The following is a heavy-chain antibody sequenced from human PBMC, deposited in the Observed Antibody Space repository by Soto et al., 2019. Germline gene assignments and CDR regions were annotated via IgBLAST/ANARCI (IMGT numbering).Heavy chain of an antibody. CDR1: SASITPYY. Sequence: QVQLQESGPGLVKPSETLSLTCTVSSASITPYYWSWVRQPPEKPLEWIGYVHYSGITNYNPSLEGRVTLSGDTSKNQLSLKLTSVTAADTAVYYCARQDMWLRDWGQGTLVTVSS. CDR2: VHYSGIT. CDR3: ARQDMWLRD. V-gene: IGHV4-59*01. D-gene: IGHD5-12*01. J-gene: IGHJ4*02.